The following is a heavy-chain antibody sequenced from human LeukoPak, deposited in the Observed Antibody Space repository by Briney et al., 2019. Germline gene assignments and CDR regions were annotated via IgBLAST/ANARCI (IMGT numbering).Heavy chain of an antibody. J-gene: IGHJ4*02. D-gene: IGHD1-26*01. CDR2: MNPNSGNT. CDR1: GYTFTSFD. Sequence: GASVKVSCKASGYTFTSFDINWVRQAAGQGLEWMGWMNPNSGNTAYAQRFQGRVTITRNTSISTAYMELSSLRSEDTAVYYCARGNTRGSYFGNYWGQGTLVTVSS. CDR3: ARGNTRGSYFGNY. V-gene: IGHV1-8*01.